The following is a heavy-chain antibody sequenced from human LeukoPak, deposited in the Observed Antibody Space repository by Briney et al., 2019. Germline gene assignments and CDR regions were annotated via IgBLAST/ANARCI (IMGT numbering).Heavy chain of an antibody. CDR2: IIPIFGTA. CDR1: GGTFSSYA. Sequence: SVKVSCKASGGTFSSYAISWVRQAPGQGLEWMGGIIPIFGTANYAQKFQGRVTITADKSTSTAYMELSSLRSEDTAVYYCARVPYLGQYGMGVWGKGTTVTVSS. V-gene: IGHV1-69*06. CDR3: ARVPYLGQYGMGV. J-gene: IGHJ6*04. D-gene: IGHD2-21*01.